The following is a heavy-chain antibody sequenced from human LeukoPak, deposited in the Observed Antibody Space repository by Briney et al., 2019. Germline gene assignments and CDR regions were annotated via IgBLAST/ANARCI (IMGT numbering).Heavy chain of an antibody. V-gene: IGHV4-39*01. Sequence: PSETLPLTCTVSGGSISSSSYYWGWIRQPPGKGLEWIGSIYYSGSTYYNPSLKSRVTISVDTSKNQFSLKLSSVTAADTAVYYCWACGYWLQGRDYWGQGTLVTVSS. CDR1: GGSISSSSYY. CDR3: WACGYWLQGRDY. CDR2: IYYSGST. D-gene: IGHD3-22*01. J-gene: IGHJ4*02.